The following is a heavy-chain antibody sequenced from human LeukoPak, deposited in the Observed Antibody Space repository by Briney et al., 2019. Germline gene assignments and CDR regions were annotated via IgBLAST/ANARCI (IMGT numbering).Heavy chain of an antibody. CDR2: IVVGSGNT. J-gene: IGHJ6*02. Sequence: SVKVSCKASGFTFTSSAMQWVRQARGQRLEWIGWIVVGSGNTNYAQKFQERVTITRDMSTSTAYMELSSLRSEGTAVYYCAADRIGTYCSGGGCYSIYYGMDVWGQGTTVTVSS. CDR3: AADRIGTYCSGGGCYSIYYGMDV. CDR1: GFTFTSSA. V-gene: IGHV1-58*02. D-gene: IGHD2-15*01.